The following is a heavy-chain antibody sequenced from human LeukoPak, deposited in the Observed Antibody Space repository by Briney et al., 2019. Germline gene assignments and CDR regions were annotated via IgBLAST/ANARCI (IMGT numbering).Heavy chain of an antibody. D-gene: IGHD1-26*01. V-gene: IGHV3-48*03. J-gene: IGHJ3*02. Sequence: PGGSLRLSCAASGFTFSSYEMNWVRQAPGKGLEWVSYISSSGSTIYYADSVKGRFTISRDNAKNSLYLQMNSLRAEDTAVYYCARDFRVVGTNDAFDIWGQGTMVTVSS. CDR2: ISSSGSTI. CDR1: GFTFSSYE. CDR3: ARDFRVVGTNDAFDI.